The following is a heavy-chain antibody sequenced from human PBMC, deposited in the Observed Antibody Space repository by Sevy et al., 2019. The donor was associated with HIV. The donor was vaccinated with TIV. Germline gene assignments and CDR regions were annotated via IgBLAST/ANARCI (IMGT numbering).Heavy chain of an antibody. CDR2: IWNDRSNE. Sequence: GGCLRLSCAASGFTFSNYGMRWVRQAPGKGLEWVAVIWNDRSNEHYADSVRGRFIISRDNSKNTLYLQMNSLRGEDTAVYYCASLPNNYYDVSGYSGDDSFDMWGQGTMVTVSS. J-gene: IGHJ3*02. CDR3: ASLPNNYYDVSGYSGDDSFDM. V-gene: IGHV3-33*03. D-gene: IGHD3-22*01. CDR1: GFTFSNYG.